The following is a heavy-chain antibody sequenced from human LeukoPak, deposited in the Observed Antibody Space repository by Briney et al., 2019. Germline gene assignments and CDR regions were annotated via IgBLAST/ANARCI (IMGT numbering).Heavy chain of an antibody. J-gene: IGHJ4*02. CDR1: GGSISNTYY. CDR2: ITHSGTR. Sequence: PSETLSLTCAVSGGSISNTYYWGWIRQPPGKGLEWIGTITHSGTRYYSPSLKSRVTISVDTSKNQFSLKLSSVTAEDTAVYYCARSVQSCSSSSGLEYWGQGTLVTVSS. D-gene: IGHD2-2*01. V-gene: IGHV4-38-2*01. CDR3: ARSVQSCSSSSGLEY.